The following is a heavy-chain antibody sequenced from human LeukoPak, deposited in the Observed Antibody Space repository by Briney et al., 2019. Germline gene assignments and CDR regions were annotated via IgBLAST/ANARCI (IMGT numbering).Heavy chain of an antibody. V-gene: IGHV4-39*01. CDR2: IYYSGST. CDR1: GGSISSSSYY. D-gene: IGHD4-17*01. CDR3: ASDYGDYYFDY. J-gene: IGHJ4*02. Sequence: SETLSLTCTVSGGSISSSSYYWGWIRQPPGKGLDWIGSIYYSGSTYYNPSLKSRVTISVGTSKNQFSLKLSSVTAADTAVYYCASDYGDYYFDYWGQGTLVTVSS.